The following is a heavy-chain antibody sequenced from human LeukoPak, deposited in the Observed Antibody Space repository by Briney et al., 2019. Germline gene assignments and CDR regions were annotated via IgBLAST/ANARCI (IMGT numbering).Heavy chain of an antibody. CDR2: IYSGGET. CDR3: AAHRRVGATMQHDS. J-gene: IGHJ4*02. CDR1: GFTVSSNY. V-gene: IGHV3-53*01. Sequence: GGSLRLSCEASGFTVSSNYMSWVRQAPGKGLQWVSVIYSGGETYYADSVKGRFTTSRDDSKNTVYLLMSNLRVEDTAVYYCAAHRRVGATMQHDSWGQGTLVTVSS. D-gene: IGHD1-26*01.